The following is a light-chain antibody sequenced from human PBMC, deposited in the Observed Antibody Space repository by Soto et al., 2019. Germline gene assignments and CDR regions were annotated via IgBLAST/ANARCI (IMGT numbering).Light chain of an antibody. CDR2: DAS. V-gene: IGKV3-11*01. CDR1: QSVSSS. J-gene: IGKJ4*01. Sequence: EMVLTQSPATLSLSPGERATLSCSASQSVSSSLAWYQQKPCQAPRLLIYDASNRATVIPARFSGSGSATDFTLTISRLDHEDFAIYYCQQRRYWPLFTFGGGNKVEIK. CDR3: QQRRYWPLFT.